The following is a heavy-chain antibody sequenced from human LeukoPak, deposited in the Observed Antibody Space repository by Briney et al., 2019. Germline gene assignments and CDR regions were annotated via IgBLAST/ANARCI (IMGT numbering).Heavy chain of an antibody. J-gene: IGHJ4*02. CDR3: ARGTGPPVMITFGGVIEYYFDY. CDR2: INPNSGGT. Sequence: ASVKVSCKASGYTFTGYYMHWVRQAPGQGLEWMGWINPNSGGTNYAQKFQGWVTMTRDTSISTAYMELSRLRSDDTAVYYCARGTGPPVMITFGGVIEYYFDYWGQGTLVTVSS. CDR1: GYTFTGYY. V-gene: IGHV1-2*04. D-gene: IGHD3-16*02.